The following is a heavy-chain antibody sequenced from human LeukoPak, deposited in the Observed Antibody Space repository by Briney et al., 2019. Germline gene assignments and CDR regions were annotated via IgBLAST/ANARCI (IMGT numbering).Heavy chain of an antibody. V-gene: IGHV1-58*02. CDR1: GFTFTSSA. Sequence: GASVKVSCKASGFTFTSSATQWVRQARGQRLEWIGWIVVGSGNTNYAQKFQERVTITRDMSTSTAYMELSSLRSEDTAVYYCAADPYYYDSSGFYYYYGMDVWGQGTTVTVSS. CDR3: AADPYYYDSSGFYYYYGMDV. CDR2: IVVGSGNT. J-gene: IGHJ6*02. D-gene: IGHD3-22*01.